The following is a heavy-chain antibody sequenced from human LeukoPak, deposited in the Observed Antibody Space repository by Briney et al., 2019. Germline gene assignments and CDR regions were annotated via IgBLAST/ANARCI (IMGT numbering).Heavy chain of an antibody. Sequence: KPSGTLSLTCAVSGGSVSSSYWWSWIRQPPGKGLEWIGEIYHSGSTHYNPSLKSRVTISVDTSKNQFSLKLSSVTAADTAVYYCARDRGHRRAGFDYWGQGTLVTVSS. CDR3: ARDRGHRRAGFDY. CDR1: GGSVSSSYW. D-gene: IGHD5-24*01. V-gene: IGHV4-4*02. J-gene: IGHJ4*02. CDR2: IYHSGST.